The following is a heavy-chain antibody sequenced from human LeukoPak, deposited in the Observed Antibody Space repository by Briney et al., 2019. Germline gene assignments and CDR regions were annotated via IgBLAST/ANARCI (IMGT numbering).Heavy chain of an antibody. J-gene: IGHJ4*02. CDR2: ISAYNGNT. CDR1: GYTFTSYG. V-gene: IGHV1-18*01. CDR3: ARDLVKYYGGNTGRGAFDY. Sequence: ASLKVSCKASGYTFTSYGISWVRQAPGQGLEWMGWISAYNGNTNYAQKLQGRVTMTTDTSTSTAYMELRSLRSDDTAVYYCARDLVKYYGGNTGRGAFDYWGQGTLVTVSS. D-gene: IGHD4-23*01.